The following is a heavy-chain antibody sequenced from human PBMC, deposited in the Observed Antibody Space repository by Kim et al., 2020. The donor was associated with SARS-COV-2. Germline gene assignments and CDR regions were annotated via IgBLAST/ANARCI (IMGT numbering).Heavy chain of an antibody. Sequence: ASVKVSCKASGYTFTSYYMHWVRQAPGQGLEWMGIINPSGGSTSYAQKFQGRVTMTRDTSTSTVYMELSSLRSEDTAVYYCAREMFGELRDSHYYYGMDVWGQGTTVTVSS. V-gene: IGHV1-46*01. CDR1: GYTFTSYY. CDR2: INPSGGST. CDR3: AREMFGELRDSHYYYGMDV. D-gene: IGHD3-10*02. J-gene: IGHJ6*02.